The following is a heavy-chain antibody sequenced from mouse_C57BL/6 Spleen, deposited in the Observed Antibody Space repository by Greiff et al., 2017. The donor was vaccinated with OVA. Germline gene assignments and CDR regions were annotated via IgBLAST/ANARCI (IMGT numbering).Heavy chain of an antibody. CDR2: IYPGDGDT. J-gene: IGHJ4*01. CDR3: ARRAGNYAMDY. V-gene: IGHV1-82*01. CDR1: GYAFSSSW. Sequence: QVQLQQSGPELVKPGASVKISCKASGYAFSSSWMNWVKQRPGKGLEWIGRIYPGDGDTNYNGKFKGKATLTADKSSSTAYMQLSSLTSEDSAVYFCARRAGNYAMDYWGQGTSVTVSS. D-gene: IGHD3-1*01.